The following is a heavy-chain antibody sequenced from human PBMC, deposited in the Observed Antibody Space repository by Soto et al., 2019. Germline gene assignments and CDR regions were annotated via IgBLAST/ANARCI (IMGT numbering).Heavy chain of an antibody. V-gene: IGHV4-39*01. CDR3: AGGDYYHSSGYYFYYYTMDV. CDR1: GGSISSSSYY. Sequence: SETLSLTCAVSGGSISSSSYYWGWIRQPPGKGLEWIGNVYYGGSTYYNPSLKSRVTISVETSKSQFSLKLSSVTAADTAVYYCAGGDYYHSSGYYFYYYTMDVWGQGTTVTVSS. CDR2: VYYGGST. D-gene: IGHD3-22*01. J-gene: IGHJ6*02.